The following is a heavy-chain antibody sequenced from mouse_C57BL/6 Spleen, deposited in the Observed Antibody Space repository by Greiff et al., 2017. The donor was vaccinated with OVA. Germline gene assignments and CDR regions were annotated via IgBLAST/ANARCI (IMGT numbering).Heavy chain of an antibody. D-gene: IGHD1-1*01. CDR2: IDPSDSYT. CDR3: ARLYGPFAY. CDR1: GYTFTSYW. V-gene: IGHV1-50*01. J-gene: IGHJ3*01. Sequence: VQLQQPGAELVKPGASVKLSCKASGYTFTSYWMQWVKQRPGQGLEWIGEIDPSDSYTNYNQKFKGKATLTVDTSSSTAYMQLSSLTSEDSAVYYCARLYGPFAYWGQGTLVTVSA.